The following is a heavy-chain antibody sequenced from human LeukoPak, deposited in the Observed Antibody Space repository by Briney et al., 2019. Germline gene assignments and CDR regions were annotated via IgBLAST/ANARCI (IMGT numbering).Heavy chain of an antibody. D-gene: IGHD2-2*01. Sequence: PGASVKVSCKASGYTFTGYYMHWVRQAPGQGLEWMGWINPNSGGTNYAQKFQGRVTMTRDTSISTAYMELSRLRSDDTAVYYCARDRVVVPAARLTGFDPWGQGTLVTVSS. V-gene: IGHV1-2*02. CDR3: ARDRVVVPAARLTGFDP. J-gene: IGHJ5*02. CDR2: INPNSGGT. CDR1: GYTFTGYY.